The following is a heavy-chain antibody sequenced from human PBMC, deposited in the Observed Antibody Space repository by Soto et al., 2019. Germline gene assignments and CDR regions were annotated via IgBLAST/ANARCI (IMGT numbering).Heavy chain of an antibody. D-gene: IGHD3-10*01. CDR1: GGSFSGYY. J-gene: IGHJ6*02. Sequence: SETLSLTCAVYGGSFSGYYWSWIRQPPGKGLEWIGEINHSGSTNYNPSLKSRVTISVDTSKNQSSLKLSSVTAADTAVYYCARDQLWSYGMDVWGQGTTVTVSS. V-gene: IGHV4-34*01. CDR3: ARDQLWSYGMDV. CDR2: INHSGST.